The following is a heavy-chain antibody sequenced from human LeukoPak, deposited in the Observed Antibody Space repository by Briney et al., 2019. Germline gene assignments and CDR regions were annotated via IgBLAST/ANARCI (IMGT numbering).Heavy chain of an antibody. D-gene: IGHD2-2*02. J-gene: IGHJ4*02. V-gene: IGHV3-30*03. CDR3: ARDTIFADIVVVPAAIGGFDY. CDR2: ISYDGSNK. CDR1: GFTFSSYG. Sequence: GGSLRLSCAASGFTFSSYGMHWVRQAPGKGLEWVAVISYDGSNKYYADSVKGRFTISRDNSKNTLYLQMNSLRAEDTAVYYCARDTIFADIVVVPAAIGGFDYWGQGTLVTVSS.